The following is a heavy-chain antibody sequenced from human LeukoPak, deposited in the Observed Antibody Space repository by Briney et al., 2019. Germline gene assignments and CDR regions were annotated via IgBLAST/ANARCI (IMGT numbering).Heavy chain of an antibody. CDR3: ARVRIAAATRSFDY. CDR1: GYTFTGYY. Sequence: ASVKVSCKASGYTFTGYYMHWVRQAPGQGLEWMGWINPNSGGTNYAQKFQGRVTMTRDTSISTAYMELSRLRSDDTAVYYCARVRIAAATRSFDYWGQGTLVTVSS. D-gene: IGHD6-13*01. CDR2: INPNSGGT. J-gene: IGHJ4*02. V-gene: IGHV1-2*02.